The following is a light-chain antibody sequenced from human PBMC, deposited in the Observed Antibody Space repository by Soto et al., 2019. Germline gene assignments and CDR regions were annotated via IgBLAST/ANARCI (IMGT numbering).Light chain of an antibody. Sequence: DIQMTQSPSSLSASVGDRVTITCRASQSINKYINWYQQKPVKAPNLLINGASSLQSGVPSRFSGSGSGTDFTLTISNLQPEDFATYYCQQTYSNPFTFGPGTKVDIK. CDR2: GAS. V-gene: IGKV1-39*01. CDR3: QQTYSNPFT. J-gene: IGKJ3*01. CDR1: QSINKY.